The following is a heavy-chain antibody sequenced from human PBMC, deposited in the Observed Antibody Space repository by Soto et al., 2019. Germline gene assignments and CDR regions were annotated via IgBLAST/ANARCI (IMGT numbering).Heavy chain of an antibody. D-gene: IGHD6-13*01. J-gene: IGHJ5*02. Sequence: EVQLVESGGGLVQPGRSLRLSCAASGFTFDDYAMHWVRQAPGKGLEWVSGISWNSGSIGYADSVKGRFTISRDNAKNSLYLQINSLRYEDTALYYCSKSDRRSLTGDNWFDPLCQGTLGTVSS. V-gene: IGHV3-9*01. CDR1: GFTFDDYA. CDR2: ISWNSGSI. CDR3: SKSDRRSLTGDNWFDP.